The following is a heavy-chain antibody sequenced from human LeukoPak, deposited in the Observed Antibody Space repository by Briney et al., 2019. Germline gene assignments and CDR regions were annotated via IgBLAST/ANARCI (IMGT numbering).Heavy chain of an antibody. J-gene: IGHJ4*02. V-gene: IGHV1-8*01. CDR2: MNPNSGNT. CDR1: GYTFTSYD. Sequence: ASVKVSCKASGYTFTSYDINWVRQATGQGLEWMGWMNPNSGNTGYAQKFQGRVTMTRNTSISTAYMEVSSLRYEDTAVYYCARVSSTYNWNDGTFDNWGQGTLVTVSS. CDR3: ARVSSTYNWNDGTFDN. D-gene: IGHD1-20*01.